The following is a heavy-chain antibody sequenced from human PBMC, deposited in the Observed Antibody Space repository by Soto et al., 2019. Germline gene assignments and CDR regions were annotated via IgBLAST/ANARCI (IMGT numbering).Heavy chain of an antibody. CDR3: ARLDDSPSRTFDF. Sequence: PGESLKISCKASGYSFTSYWITWVRQMPGKGLEWMGRIDPSDSYTNYSPSFQGHVTISADKSSSTAYLQWSSLKAPDTAMYYCARLDDSPSRTFDFWGQGTMVTVSS. V-gene: IGHV5-10-1*01. CDR1: GYSFTSYW. D-gene: IGHD3-22*01. J-gene: IGHJ3*01. CDR2: IDPSDSYT.